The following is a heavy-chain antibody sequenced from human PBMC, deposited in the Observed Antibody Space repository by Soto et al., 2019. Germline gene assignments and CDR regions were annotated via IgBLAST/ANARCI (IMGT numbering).Heavy chain of an antibody. V-gene: IGHV1-69*13. D-gene: IGHD2-2*01. CDR2: IIPIFGTA. CDR3: VGYCSSTSWPGPLDYYYYGMDV. Sequence: SVKVSCKASGGTFSSYAISWVRQAPGQGLEWMGGIIPIFGTANYAQKFQGRVTITADESTSTAYMELSSLRSEDTAVHYCVGYCSSTSWPGPLDYYYYGMDVWGQGTTVTVSS. J-gene: IGHJ6*02. CDR1: GGTFSSYA.